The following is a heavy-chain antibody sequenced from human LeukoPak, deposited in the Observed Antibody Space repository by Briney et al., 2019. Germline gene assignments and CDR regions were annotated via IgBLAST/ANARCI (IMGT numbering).Heavy chain of an antibody. CDR2: ISSSSSYI. CDR1: GFTFSSYS. CDR3: ARGSERSSSGSYFQH. Sequence: GGSLRLSCAASGFTFSSYSMNWVRQAPGKGLEWVSSISSSSSYIYYADSVKGRFTISRDNAKNSLYLQMNSLRAEDTAVYYCARGSERSSSGSYFQHWGQGTLVTVSS. J-gene: IGHJ1*01. D-gene: IGHD6-13*01. V-gene: IGHV3-21*01.